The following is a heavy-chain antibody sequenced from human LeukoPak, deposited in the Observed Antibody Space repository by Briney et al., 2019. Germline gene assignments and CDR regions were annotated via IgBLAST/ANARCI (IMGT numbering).Heavy chain of an antibody. Sequence: QAGGSLRLSCAASGFTFDDYAMHWVRQAPGKALEWVSLISGDGGSTYYADSVKGRFTISRDNSKNSLYLHMNSLRTQDIALYYCVKGRLITVIARWGQGTLVTVSS. J-gene: IGHJ4*02. CDR3: VKGRLITVIAR. CDR2: ISGDGGST. V-gene: IGHV3-43*02. D-gene: IGHD3-22*01. CDR1: GFTFDDYA.